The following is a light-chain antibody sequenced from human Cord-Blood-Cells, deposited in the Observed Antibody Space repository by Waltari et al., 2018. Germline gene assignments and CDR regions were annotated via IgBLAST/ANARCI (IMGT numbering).Light chain of an antibody. CDR1: NIGSKS. CDR2: YDS. J-gene: IGLJ3*02. Sequence: SYVLTQPPSVSVAPGKTARITCWGNNIGSKSVDWYQQKPGQAPVLVIYYDSDRPSGIPERFSGSNSGNTATLTISRVEAGDEADYYCQVWDSSSDHRVFGGGTKLTVL. V-gene: IGLV3-21*04. CDR3: QVWDSSSDHRV.